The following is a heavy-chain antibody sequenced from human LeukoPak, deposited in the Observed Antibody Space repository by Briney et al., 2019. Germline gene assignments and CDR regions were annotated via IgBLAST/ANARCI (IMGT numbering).Heavy chain of an antibody. V-gene: IGHV3-33*01. CDR2: IWYDGTNK. J-gene: IGHJ4*02. Sequence: PGGSLRLSCAASGFTFSSYGMHWVRQAPGKGLEWVAVIWYDGTNKNYADSVKGRFTISRDNSKNTLFLLMDSLRAEDTAAYYCATARDNYDRSGLSALEKWGQGTLVTVSS. D-gene: IGHD3-22*01. CDR3: ATARDNYDRSGLSALEK. CDR1: GFTFSSYG.